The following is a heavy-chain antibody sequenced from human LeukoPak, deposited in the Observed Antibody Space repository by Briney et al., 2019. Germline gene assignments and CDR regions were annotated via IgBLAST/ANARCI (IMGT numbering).Heavy chain of an antibody. J-gene: IGHJ4*02. CDR2: IYPGDSDT. CDR1: GYNFTNYG. CDR3: ARSDYYDSSGYYNDY. D-gene: IGHD3-22*01. V-gene: IGHV5-51*01. Sequence: GESLKISCKGSGYNFTNYGIGWVRQMPGKGLEWMGIIYPGDSDTRYSPSFQGQVTISADKSISTAYLQWSSLKASDTAMYYCARSDYYDSSGYYNDYWGQGTLVAVSS.